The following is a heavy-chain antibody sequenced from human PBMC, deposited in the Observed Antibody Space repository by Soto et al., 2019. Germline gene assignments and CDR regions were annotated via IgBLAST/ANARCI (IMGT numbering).Heavy chain of an antibody. D-gene: IGHD5-18*01. Sequence: SETLSLTCTVSGASVDSAGYFWTWIRQRPGKGLEWIGHINYSGSTDHTPSLRSRLMVSIDTSKNQFSLKLNCVTAADTAIYYCARGTGLSYTYGIDDWGQGTLVTVSS. J-gene: IGHJ1*01. CDR2: INYSGST. V-gene: IGHV4-31*03. CDR1: GASVDSAGYF. CDR3: ARGTGLSYTYGIDD.